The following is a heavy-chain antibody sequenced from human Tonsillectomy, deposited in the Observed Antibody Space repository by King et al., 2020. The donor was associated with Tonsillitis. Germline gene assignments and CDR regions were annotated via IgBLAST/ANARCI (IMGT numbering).Heavy chain of an antibody. Sequence: QLVQSGAEVKKPGSSVKVSCKASGGTFSSYAISWVRQAPGQGLEWMGGIIPIFGTANYAQKFQGRVTITADESTSTAYMELSSLRSEDTAVYYCARDPGIVGATGYDAFDIWGQGTMVTVSS. CDR3: ARDPGIVGATGYDAFDI. CDR1: GGTFSSYA. V-gene: IGHV1-69*01. D-gene: IGHD1-26*01. CDR2: IIPIFGTA. J-gene: IGHJ3*02.